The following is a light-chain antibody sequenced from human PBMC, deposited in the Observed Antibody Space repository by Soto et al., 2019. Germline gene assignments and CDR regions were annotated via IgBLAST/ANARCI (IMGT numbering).Light chain of an antibody. J-gene: IGKJ4*01. CDR1: QSVSSY. CDR3: QQRSNWPPT. Sequence: EIVLTQSPATLSLSPGERATLSCRASQSVSSYLAWYQQKPGQAPRLLIYVASNRATGIPARFSGSRSGTDFTLTISSLEPEDCAVYYCQQRSNWPPTFGGETKVEIK. CDR2: VAS. V-gene: IGKV3-11*01.